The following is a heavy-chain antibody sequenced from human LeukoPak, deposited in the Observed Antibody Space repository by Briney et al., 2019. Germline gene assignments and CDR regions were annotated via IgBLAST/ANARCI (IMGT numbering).Heavy chain of an antibody. CDR3: AGGYYYGSGSYPLGYYYYMDV. CDR2: INPNSGGT. V-gene: IGHV1-2*06. J-gene: IGHJ6*03. D-gene: IGHD3-10*01. CDR1: GYTFTGYY. Sequence: ASVKVSCKASGYTFTGYYMHWVRQAPGQGLEWMGRINPNSGGTNYAQKFQGRVTMTRDTSISTAYMELSRLRSDDTAVYYCAGGYYYGSGSYPLGYYYYMDVWGKGTTVTVSS.